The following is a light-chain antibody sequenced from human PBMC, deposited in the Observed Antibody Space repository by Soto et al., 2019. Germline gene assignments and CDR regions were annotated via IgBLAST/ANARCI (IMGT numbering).Light chain of an antibody. Sequence: EFVLTQSPGTLSLSAGERATLSCRASQSISTNHLAWYQQKPGQAPSLLIYGASTRATGIPARFSGSGSGTEFTLTISTLQSEDFAVYYCQQYNHWPPITFGQRTRLEIK. J-gene: IGKJ5*01. V-gene: IGKV3-15*01. CDR1: QSISTN. CDR2: GAS. CDR3: QQYNHWPPIT.